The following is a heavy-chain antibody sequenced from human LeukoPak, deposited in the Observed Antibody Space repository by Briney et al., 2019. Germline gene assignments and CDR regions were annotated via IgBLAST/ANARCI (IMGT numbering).Heavy chain of an antibody. V-gene: IGHV3-9*01. CDR3: VKDRRPGIAVAGGAMDV. CDR1: GFTFPNYV. Sequence: PGGSLRLSCAASGFTFPNYVMSWVRQAPGKGLEWVSGLSWKSSDIVYADSVKGRFTISRDNAKNSLYLQMNSLRAEDTALYYCVKDRRPGIAVAGGAMDVWGQGTTVTVSS. J-gene: IGHJ6*02. CDR2: LSWKSSDI. D-gene: IGHD6-19*01.